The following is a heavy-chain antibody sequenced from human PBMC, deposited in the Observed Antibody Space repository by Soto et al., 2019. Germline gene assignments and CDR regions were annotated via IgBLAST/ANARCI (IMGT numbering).Heavy chain of an antibody. CDR3: AKDAYYDFWSGYFPYYYYGMDV. Sequence: EVQLLESGGGLVQPGGSLRLSCAASGFTFSSYAMSWVRQAPGKGLEWVSAISGSGGSTYYADSVKGRFTISRDNSKNTLYLQMNSLRAEDTVVYYCAKDAYYDFWSGYFPYYYYGMDVWGQGTTVTVSS. J-gene: IGHJ6*02. V-gene: IGHV3-23*01. D-gene: IGHD3-3*01. CDR1: GFTFSSYA. CDR2: ISGSGGST.